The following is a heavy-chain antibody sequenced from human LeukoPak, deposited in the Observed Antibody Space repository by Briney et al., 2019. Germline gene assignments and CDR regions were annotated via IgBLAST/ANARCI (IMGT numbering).Heavy chain of an antibody. CDR2: INPSGGST. J-gene: IGHJ4*02. V-gene: IGHV1-46*01. Sequence: ASVKVSCKASGYTFTSYYMHWVRQAPGQGLEWMGIINPSGGSTSYAQKFQGRVTITADKSTSTAYMELSSLRSEDTAVYYCARGVMAAAGTTFGYWGQGTLVTVSS. CDR3: ARGVMAAAGTTFGY. CDR1: GYTFTSYY. D-gene: IGHD6-13*01.